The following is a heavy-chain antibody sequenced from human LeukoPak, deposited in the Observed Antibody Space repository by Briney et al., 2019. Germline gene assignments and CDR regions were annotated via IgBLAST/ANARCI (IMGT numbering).Heavy chain of an antibody. D-gene: IGHD6-25*01. Sequence: PSETLSLTCTVSGGSISSYYWSWIRQPPGKGLEWIGYIYYSGSTNYNPSLKSRVTISVDTSKKQFSLKLTSVTVADTAVYYCARGRKTSGFGPNYYYYMDVWGKGTTVTISS. J-gene: IGHJ6*03. CDR3: ARGRKTSGFGPNYYYYMDV. CDR1: GGSISSYY. CDR2: IYYSGST. V-gene: IGHV4-59*01.